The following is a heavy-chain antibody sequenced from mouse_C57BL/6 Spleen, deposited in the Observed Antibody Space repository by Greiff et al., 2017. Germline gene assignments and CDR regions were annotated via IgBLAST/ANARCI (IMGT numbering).Heavy chain of an antibody. Sequence: QVQLQQPGAELVKPGASVKLSCKASGYTFTSYWMHWVKQRPGQGLEWIGMIHPNSGSTNYNEKFKSKATLTVDKSSSTAYMQLSSLTSEDSAVYYCARGAVTAVVGDAMDYWGQGTSVTVSS. V-gene: IGHV1-64*01. D-gene: IGHD1-1*01. CDR2: IHPNSGST. CDR1: GYTFTSYW. J-gene: IGHJ4*01. CDR3: ARGAVTAVVGDAMDY.